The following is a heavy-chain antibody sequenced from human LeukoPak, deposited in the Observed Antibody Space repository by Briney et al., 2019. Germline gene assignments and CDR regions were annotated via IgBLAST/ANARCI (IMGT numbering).Heavy chain of an antibody. V-gene: IGHV4-59*08. D-gene: IGHD4-17*01. CDR1: GGSISSYY. CDR2: IYYSGST. J-gene: IGHJ3*02. Sequence: SETLSLTCTVSGGSISSYYWSWIRQPPGKGLEWIGYIYYSGSTNYNPSLKSRVTISVDTSKNQFSLKLSSVTAADTAVYYCARRLDYGDSYYDALDIWGQGTMVTVSS. CDR3: ARRLDYGDSYYDALDI.